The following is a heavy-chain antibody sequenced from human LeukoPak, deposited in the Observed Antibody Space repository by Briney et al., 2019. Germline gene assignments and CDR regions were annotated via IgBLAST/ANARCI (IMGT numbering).Heavy chain of an antibody. J-gene: IGHJ4*02. CDR3: ASHHLVVVATAYFDY. D-gene: IGHD1-26*01. CDR2: IIPIFGTA. CDR1: GGTFSSYA. V-gene: IGHV1-69*05. Sequence: SVKVSCKASGGTFSSYAISWVRHAPGQGLEWMGGIIPIFGTANYEQKFQGRVTITTDESSSTAYMELSSLRSEDTAVYYCASHHLVVVATAYFDYWGQGTLVTVSS.